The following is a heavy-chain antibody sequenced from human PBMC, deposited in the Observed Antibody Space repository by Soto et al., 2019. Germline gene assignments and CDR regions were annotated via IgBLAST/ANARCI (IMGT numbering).Heavy chain of an antibody. CDR2: IYYSGST. CDR3: ARGVIH. Sequence: PSVTLSLTCSVAGGSISSHYWSWIRQPPGKGLEWIGYIYYSGSTNYNPSLKSRVTISVDTSKNQFSLKLSSVTAADTAVSYCARGVIHWGQGTLVTVSS. J-gene: IGHJ4*02. D-gene: IGHD2-21*01. V-gene: IGHV4-59*11. CDR1: GGSISSHY.